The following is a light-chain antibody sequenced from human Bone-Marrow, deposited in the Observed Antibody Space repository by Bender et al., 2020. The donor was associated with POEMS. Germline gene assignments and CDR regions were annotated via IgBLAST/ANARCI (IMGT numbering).Light chain of an antibody. J-gene: IGLJ3*02. Sequence: QSALTQPASVSGSPGQSITISCTGTSSDVGTYGLVSWYQQYPGKAPKLLIYMVSERPSRVSSRFSGSKSGNTASLTISGLQAEDEADFYCCSYADNSVWVFGGGTKLTVL. CDR3: CSYADNSVWV. CDR1: SSDVGTYGL. V-gene: IGLV2-23*02. CDR2: MVS.